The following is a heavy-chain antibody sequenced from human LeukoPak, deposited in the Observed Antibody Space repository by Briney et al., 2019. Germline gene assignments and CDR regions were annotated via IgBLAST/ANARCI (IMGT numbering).Heavy chain of an antibody. CDR3: VKDLMRDRWFGES. V-gene: IGHV3-30*02. CDR2: IRYDGNDK. D-gene: IGHD3-10*01. CDR1: GFPFSYYG. J-gene: IGHJ1*01. Sequence: GGSLRLSCAASGFPFSYYGMHWVRQAPGKGLEWVAFIRYDGNDKFYAKSVKGRFTISKDTSRNTLYLKMNSLRIEDTAVYYCVKDLMRDRWFGESWGQGTLVTVSS.